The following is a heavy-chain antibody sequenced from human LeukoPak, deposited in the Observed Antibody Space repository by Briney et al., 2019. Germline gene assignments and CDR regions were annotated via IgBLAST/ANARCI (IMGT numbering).Heavy chain of an antibody. V-gene: IGHV4-34*01. J-gene: IGHJ4*02. CDR1: GGSFSGYY. CDR3: ARRAPRRLIAAAAPYYFDY. D-gene: IGHD6-13*01. Sequence: SETLSLTCAVYGGSFSGYYWSWIRQPPGKGLEWIGEINHSGSTNYNPSLKSRVTISVDTSKNQFSLKLSSATAADTAVYYCARRAPRRLIAAAAPYYFDYWGQGTLVSVSS. CDR2: INHSGST.